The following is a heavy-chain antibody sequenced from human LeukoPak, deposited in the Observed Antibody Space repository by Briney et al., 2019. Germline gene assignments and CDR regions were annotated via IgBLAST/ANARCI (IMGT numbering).Heavy chain of an antibody. Sequence: SETLSLTCTVSGDSISSYYWSWIRQPPGKGLEYIGYIHYSGSTDYNPSLKSRVTISVDTSKNELSLKMSSVTAADTAVYYCVRLRTTASSFDPWGQGTLVTASS. D-gene: IGHD4-17*01. CDR2: IHYSGST. V-gene: IGHV4-59*01. J-gene: IGHJ5*02. CDR1: GDSISSYY. CDR3: VRLRTTASSFDP.